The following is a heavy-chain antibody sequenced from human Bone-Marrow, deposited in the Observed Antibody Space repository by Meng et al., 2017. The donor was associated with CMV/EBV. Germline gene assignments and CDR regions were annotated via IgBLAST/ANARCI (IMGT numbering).Heavy chain of an antibody. CDR3: AGDSHPPGFWSGYRPAGFDY. V-gene: IGHV3-11*01. Sequence: GGSLRLSCAASGFTFSDYYVTWIRQAPGKGLEWISYISSSGSTVFFADSVKGRFTISRDNAKKSLYLQMNSLRAEDTAVYYCAGDSHPPGFWSGYRPAGFDYWGQGTLVTVSS. J-gene: IGHJ4*02. CDR1: GFTFSDYY. D-gene: IGHD3-3*01. CDR2: ISSSGSTV.